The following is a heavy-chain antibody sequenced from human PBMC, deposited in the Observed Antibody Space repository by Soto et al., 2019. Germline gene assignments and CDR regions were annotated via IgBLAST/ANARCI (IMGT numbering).Heavy chain of an antibody. D-gene: IGHD2-2*02. V-gene: IGHV4-34*01. CDR1: GGSFSGYY. CDR3: PRGPPPSQLLYRLHFYNLFDP. CDR2: INHRGST. J-gene: IGHJ5*02. Sequence: SETLSLTCAVYGGSFSGYYWSWIRQPPGKGLEWIGEINHRGSTNYNPSLKSRVTISVDTSKNQSSLKLSSVTAADTAVDYCPRGPPPSQLLYRLHFYNLFDPWGQGTLVTVSS.